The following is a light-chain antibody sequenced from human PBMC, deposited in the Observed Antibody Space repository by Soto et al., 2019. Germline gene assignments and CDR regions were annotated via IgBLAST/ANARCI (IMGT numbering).Light chain of an antibody. CDR1: QSISSY. J-gene: IGKJ1*01. Sequence: DIQMTQSPSSLSAPVGDRVTITCRASQSISSYLNWYQQKPGKAPKLLIYGASSLQSGVPSRFSGSGSGTDFTLTISSLQPEDFATYYCQQSYSTPRTFGQGTKVEIK. CDR2: GAS. CDR3: QQSYSTPRT. V-gene: IGKV1-39*01.